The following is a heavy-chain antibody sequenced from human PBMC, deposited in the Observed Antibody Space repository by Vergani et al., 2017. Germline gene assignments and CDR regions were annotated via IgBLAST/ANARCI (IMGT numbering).Heavy chain of an antibody. Sequence: EVQLVESGGGLVQPGGSLRLSCAASGFTFSSYAMHWVRQAPGKGLEWVSAISGSGGSTYYADSVKGRFTISSDDSKNTLYLQMNSLKTEDTAVYYCTTEGVRFLEWFYYYYMDVWGKGTTVTVSS. J-gene: IGHJ6*03. CDR1: GFTFSSYA. D-gene: IGHD3-3*01. V-gene: IGHV3-23*04. CDR2: ISGSGGST. CDR3: TTEGVRFLEWFYYYYMDV.